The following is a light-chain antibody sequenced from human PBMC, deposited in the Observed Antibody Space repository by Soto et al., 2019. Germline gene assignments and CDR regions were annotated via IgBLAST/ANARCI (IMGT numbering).Light chain of an antibody. Sequence: QSALTQPPSVSGAPGQRVTISCTGSSSNIGAGYDVHWYQQLPGTAPKVLIYGNSNRPSGVPDRFSGSKSGTSASLAITGLQAEDEADYSCQSYDSSLSGSVFGGGTKLTVL. J-gene: IGLJ3*02. CDR3: QSYDSSLSGSV. CDR1: SSNIGAGYD. V-gene: IGLV1-40*01. CDR2: GNS.